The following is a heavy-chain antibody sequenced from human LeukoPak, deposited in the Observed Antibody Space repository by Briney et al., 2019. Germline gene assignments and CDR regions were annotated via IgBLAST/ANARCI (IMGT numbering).Heavy chain of an antibody. D-gene: IGHD6-6*01. J-gene: IGHJ4*02. CDR2: INHSGST. CDR1: GGSFSGYY. V-gene: IGHV4-34*01. CDR3: AGSIAARLDY. Sequence: SETLSLTCAVYGGSFSGYYWSWIRQPPGKGLEWIGEINHSGSTNYNPSLKSRVTISVNTSKNQFSLKLSSVTAADTAVYYCAGSIAARLDYWGQGTLVTVSS.